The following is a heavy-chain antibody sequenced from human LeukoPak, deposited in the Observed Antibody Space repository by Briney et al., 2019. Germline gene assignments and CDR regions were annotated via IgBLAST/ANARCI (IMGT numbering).Heavy chain of an antibody. Sequence: SETLSLTCTVSGGSISSYYWSWIRQPPGKGLEWIGYIYYSGSTNYNPSLKNRVTISVDTSKNQFSLKLSSVTAADTAVYYCARLIPQIGAFDIWGQGTMVTVSS. J-gene: IGHJ3*02. D-gene: IGHD2-21*01. CDR1: GGSISSYY. CDR2: IYYSGST. CDR3: ARLIPQIGAFDI. V-gene: IGHV4-59*08.